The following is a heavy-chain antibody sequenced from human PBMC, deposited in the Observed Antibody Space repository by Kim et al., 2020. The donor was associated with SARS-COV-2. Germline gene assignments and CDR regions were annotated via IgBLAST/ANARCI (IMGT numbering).Heavy chain of an antibody. D-gene: IGHD3-9*01. CDR1: GFTFSSYS. CDR3: ARFQEDILTGYGQCGMDV. CDR2: ISSSSSTI. V-gene: IGHV3-48*04. Sequence: GGSLRLSCAASGFTFSSYSMNWVRQAPGKGLEWVSYISSSSSTIYYADSVKGRFTISRDNAKNSLYLQMNSLRAEDTAVYYCARFQEDILTGYGQCGMDVWGQGTTVTVSS. J-gene: IGHJ6*02.